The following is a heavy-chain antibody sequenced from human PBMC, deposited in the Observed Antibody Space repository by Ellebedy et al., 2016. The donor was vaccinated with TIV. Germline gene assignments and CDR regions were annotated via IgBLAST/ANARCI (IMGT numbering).Heavy chain of an antibody. CDR3: ARGPDQPLLYNYYYYYGMDV. Sequence: AASVKVSCKASGYTFTNYAMNWVRQAPGQRLEWMGWINDGNGNIKYSQKFQGRVTITRDPSASIAYMELSSLSSEDTAVYYCARGPDQPLLYNYYYYYGMDVWGQGTTVTVSS. CDR1: GYTFTNYA. V-gene: IGHV1-3*01. J-gene: IGHJ6*02. CDR2: INDGNGNI. D-gene: IGHD2-2*02.